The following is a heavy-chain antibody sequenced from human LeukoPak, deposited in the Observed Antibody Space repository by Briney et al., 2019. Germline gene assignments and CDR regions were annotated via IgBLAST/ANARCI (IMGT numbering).Heavy chain of an antibody. D-gene: IGHD3-22*01. CDR1: GFTFSSYS. CDR3: ARHYYDSSGYYSCDY. V-gene: IGHV3-21*06. Sequence: PGGSLRLSCAASGFTFSSYSMNWVRQAPGKGLEWVSSIISSGGYMYYADSVKGRFTISGDNAKNSLYLQMNSLRAEDTAVYYCARHYYDSSGYYSCDYWGQGTLVIVSS. CDR2: IISSGGYM. J-gene: IGHJ4*02.